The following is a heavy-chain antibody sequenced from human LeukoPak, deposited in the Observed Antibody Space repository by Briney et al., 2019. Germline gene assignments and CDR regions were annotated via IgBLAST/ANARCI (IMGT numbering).Heavy chain of an antibody. Sequence: GGSLRLSCAASGFTFSSYAMSWVRQAPGKGLEWVSAISGSGGSTYYADSVKGRFTISGDNSKNTLYLQMNSLRAEDTAVYYCAKYFVVVSYYFDYWGQGTLVTVSS. V-gene: IGHV3-23*01. CDR1: GFTFSSYA. CDR2: ISGSGGST. D-gene: IGHD2-21*01. J-gene: IGHJ4*02. CDR3: AKYFVVVSYYFDY.